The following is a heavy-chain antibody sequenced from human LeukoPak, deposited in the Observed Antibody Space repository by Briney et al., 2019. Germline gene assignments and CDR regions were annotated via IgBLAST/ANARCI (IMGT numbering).Heavy chain of an antibody. CDR3: ARGSDYDILTGYYWAPPSYYFDY. D-gene: IGHD3-9*01. CDR2: INPSGGST. CDR1: GYTFTSYY. Sequence: AASVKVSCKASGYTFTSYYMHWVRQAPGQGLEWMGIINPSGGSTSHAQKFQGRVTMTRDTSTSTVYMELSSLRSEDTAVYYCARGSDYDILTGYYWAPPSYYFDYWGQGTLVTVSS. V-gene: IGHV1-46*03. J-gene: IGHJ4*02.